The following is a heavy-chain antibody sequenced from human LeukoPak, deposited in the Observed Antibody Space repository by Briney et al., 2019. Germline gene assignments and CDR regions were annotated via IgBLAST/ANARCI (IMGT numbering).Heavy chain of an antibody. CDR2: ISGSGDNT. CDR3: AKGYDSSGYSFDY. Sequence: GGSLRLSCAVSGFTFSSSVMSWVHQAPGKGLEWVSSISGSGDNTDYPDSVKGRFTISRDNSKSTMYLQMNSLRAEDTAVYYCAKGYDSSGYSFDYWGQGTLVTVSS. J-gene: IGHJ4*02. D-gene: IGHD3-22*01. CDR1: GFTFSSSV. V-gene: IGHV3-23*01.